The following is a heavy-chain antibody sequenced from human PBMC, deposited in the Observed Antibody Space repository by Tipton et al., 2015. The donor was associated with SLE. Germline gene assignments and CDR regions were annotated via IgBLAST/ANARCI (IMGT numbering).Heavy chain of an antibody. J-gene: IGHJ6*03. V-gene: IGHV4-30-2*01. CDR1: GGSISSGGYS. D-gene: IGHD4-17*01. CDR2: IYHSGST. Sequence: TLSLTCAVSGGSISSGGYSWSWIRQPPGKGLEWIGYIYHSGSTYYNPSLKSRVTISVDRSKNQFSLKLSSVTAADTAVYYCAGTYYGDVYYYMDVWGKGTTVTVSS. CDR3: AGTYYGDVYYYMDV.